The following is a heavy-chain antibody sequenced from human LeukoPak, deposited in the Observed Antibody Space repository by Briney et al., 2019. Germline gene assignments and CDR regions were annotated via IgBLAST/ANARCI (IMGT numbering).Heavy chain of an antibody. Sequence: ASVKVPCKASGYTFTSNGISWVRQAPGQGLEWMGWISAYNGNTNYAQKLQGRVTMTTDTSTSTAYMELRSLRSDDTAVYYCARDLLAVAAAGTNFDYWGQGTLVTVSS. J-gene: IGHJ4*02. CDR1: GYTFTSNG. D-gene: IGHD6-13*01. V-gene: IGHV1-18*01. CDR3: ARDLLAVAAAGTNFDY. CDR2: ISAYNGNT.